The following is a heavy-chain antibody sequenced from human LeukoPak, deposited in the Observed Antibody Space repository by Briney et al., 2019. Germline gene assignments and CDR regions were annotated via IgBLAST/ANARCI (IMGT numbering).Heavy chain of an antibody. CDR2: IYYSGST. Sequence: SETLSLTCTVSGGSISSYYWSWIRQTPGKGLEWIGYIYYSGSTNYNPSLKSRVTISVDTSKNQFSLKLRSVTAADTAVYYCARQRDGYNYGRFDYWGQGTLVTVSS. CDR3: ARQRDGYNYGRFDY. V-gene: IGHV4-59*08. CDR1: GGSISSYY. D-gene: IGHD5-24*01. J-gene: IGHJ4*02.